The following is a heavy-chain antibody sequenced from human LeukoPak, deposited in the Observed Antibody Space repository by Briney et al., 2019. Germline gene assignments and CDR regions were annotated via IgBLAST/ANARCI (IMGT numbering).Heavy chain of an antibody. CDR1: GYTFTNYY. D-gene: IGHD1-26*01. J-gene: IGHJ6*03. V-gene: IGHV1-46*01. CDR3: ARGSVGAAYYYYMDV. Sequence: ASVKVSCKASGYTFTNYYMHWVRQAPGQGLEWMGIINPSGGSTSYAQRFQGRVTMTRDTSTSTVYMELSSLRSEDTAVYYCARGSVGAAYYYYMDVWGKGTTVIVSS. CDR2: INPSGGST.